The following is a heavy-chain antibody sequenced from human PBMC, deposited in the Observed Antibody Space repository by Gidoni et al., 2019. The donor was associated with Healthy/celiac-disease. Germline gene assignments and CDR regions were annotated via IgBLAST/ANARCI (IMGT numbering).Heavy chain of an antibody. J-gene: IGHJ6*02. CDR1: GGSFSGYH. D-gene: IGHD3-10*01. CDR2: INHSGST. V-gene: IGHV4-34*01. Sequence: QVQLQQWGAGLLKPSETLSLTCAVHGGSFSGYHWSWIRQPPGKGLEWIGEINHSGSTNYNPSLKSRVTISVDTSKNQFSLKLSSVTAADTAVYYCARAPQVTMVQGRPYYYYYYGMDVWGQGTTVTVSS. CDR3: ARAPQVTMVQGRPYYYYYYGMDV.